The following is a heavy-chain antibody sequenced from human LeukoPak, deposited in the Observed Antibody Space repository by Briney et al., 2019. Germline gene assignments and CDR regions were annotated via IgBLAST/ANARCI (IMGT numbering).Heavy chain of an antibody. V-gene: IGHV3-20*04. CDR1: GFTFDDYG. D-gene: IGHD6-6*01. CDR2: INWNSGST. CDR3: ARGGYASSSDY. Sequence: GGSLRLSCAASGFTFDDYGMSWVRQAPGKGLEWVSGINWNSGSTGYADSVKCRFTISKDNAKNSLFLPMNSLRAEDTALYYCARGGYASSSDYWGQGTLVTVSS. J-gene: IGHJ4*02.